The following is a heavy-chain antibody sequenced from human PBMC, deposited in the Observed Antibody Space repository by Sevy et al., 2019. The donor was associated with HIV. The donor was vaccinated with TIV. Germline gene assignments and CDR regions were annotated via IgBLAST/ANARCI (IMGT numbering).Heavy chain of an antibody. D-gene: IGHD3-10*01. CDR3: ARPNYYGSGSYRYYYYYGMDV. CDR2: IIPIFGTA. Sequence: ASVKVSCKASGGTFSSYAISWVRQAPGQGLEWMGGIIPIFGTANYAQKFQGRVTITADESTRTAYMELSSLRSEDTAVYYGARPNYYGSGSYRYYYYYGMDVWGQGTTVTVSS. J-gene: IGHJ6*02. V-gene: IGHV1-69*13. CDR1: GGTFSSYA.